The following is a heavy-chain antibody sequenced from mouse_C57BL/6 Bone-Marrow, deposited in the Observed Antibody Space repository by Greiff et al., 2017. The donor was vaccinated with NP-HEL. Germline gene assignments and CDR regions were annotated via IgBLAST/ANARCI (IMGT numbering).Heavy chain of an antibody. CDR1: GYTFTSYG. D-gene: IGHD1-1*01. V-gene: IGHV1-81*01. CDR3: ARSDYYGSSPPFAY. J-gene: IGHJ3*01. CDR2: IYPRSGNT. Sequence: QVQLQQSGAELARPGASVKLSCTASGYTFTSYGISWVKQRTGQGLEWIGEIYPRSGNTSYNEKFKGKATLTAAKSSSTAYLELRSLTSEDSAVYFCARSDYYGSSPPFAYWGQGTLVTVSA.